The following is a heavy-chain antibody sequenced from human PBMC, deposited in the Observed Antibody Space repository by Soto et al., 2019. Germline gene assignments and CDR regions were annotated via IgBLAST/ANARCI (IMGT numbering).Heavy chain of an antibody. CDR3: AKVALHLYGDSPERAEDYYYYYYMDV. CDR1: GFTFSSYA. J-gene: IGHJ6*03. V-gene: IGHV3-23*01. Sequence: EVQLLESGGGLVQPGGSLRLSCAASGFTFSSYAMSWVRQAPGKGLEWVSAISGSGGSTYYADSVKGLFTISRDNSKNTLNLQMNSLRAEDTAVYYCAKVALHLYGDSPERAEDYYYYYYMDVWGKGTTVTVSS. D-gene: IGHD4-17*01. CDR2: ISGSGGST.